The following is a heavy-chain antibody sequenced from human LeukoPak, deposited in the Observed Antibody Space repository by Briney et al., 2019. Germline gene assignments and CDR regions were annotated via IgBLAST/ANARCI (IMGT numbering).Heavy chain of an antibody. CDR1: GFTFSSYS. J-gene: IGHJ4*02. D-gene: IGHD3-22*01. CDR3: ARDGYYDSSGYYPLGY. V-gene: IGHV3-21*01. CDR2: ISSSSNYI. Sequence: GGSLRLSCAASGFTFSSYSRNWVRQAPGKGLEWVSSISSSSNYIYYADSVKGRFTISRGNAKNSLYLQMNSLRAEDTAVYYCARDGYYDSSGYYPLGYWGQGTLVTVSS.